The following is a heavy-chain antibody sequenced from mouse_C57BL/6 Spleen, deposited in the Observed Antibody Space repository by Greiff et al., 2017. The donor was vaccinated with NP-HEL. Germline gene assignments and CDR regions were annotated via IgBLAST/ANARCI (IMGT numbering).Heavy chain of an antibody. J-gene: IGHJ1*03. V-gene: IGHV1-59*01. CDR3: AGYDGYYSFDV. Sequence: QVQLKQPGAELVRPGTSVKLSCKASGYTFTSYWMHWVKQRPGQGLEWIGVIDPSDSYTNYNQKFKGKATLTVDTSSSTAYMQLSSLTSEDSAVYYCAGYDGYYSFDVWGTGTTVTVSS. D-gene: IGHD2-3*01. CDR1: GYTFTSYW. CDR2: IDPSDSYT.